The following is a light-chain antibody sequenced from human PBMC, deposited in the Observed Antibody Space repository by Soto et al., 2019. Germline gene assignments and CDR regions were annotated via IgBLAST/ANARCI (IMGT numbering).Light chain of an antibody. Sequence: DIQMTQSSSSLSASVGDRVTITCRASQSISSWLAWYQQKPGKAPKLLIYDASSLESGVPSRFSGSGSGTEFTLTISRLQPDDLATYYCQQYNSYWTFGQGTKVDIK. J-gene: IGKJ1*01. V-gene: IGKV1-5*01. CDR2: DAS. CDR1: QSISSW. CDR3: QQYNSYWT.